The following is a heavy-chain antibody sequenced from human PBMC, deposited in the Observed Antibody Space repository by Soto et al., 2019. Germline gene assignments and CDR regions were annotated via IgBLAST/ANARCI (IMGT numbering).Heavy chain of an antibody. CDR3: ARSPAGYSYGYGADC. V-gene: IGHV3-33*01. J-gene: IGHJ4*02. Sequence: TGGSLRLSCAASGFTFSTYGMNWVRQAPCKGLEWVAVIWYDGSNKYYADSVKGRFTISRDNSKNTLYLQMNSLRAEDTAVYYCARSPAGYSYGYGADCWGQGTLVTVSS. D-gene: IGHD5-18*01. CDR2: IWYDGSNK. CDR1: GFTFSTYG.